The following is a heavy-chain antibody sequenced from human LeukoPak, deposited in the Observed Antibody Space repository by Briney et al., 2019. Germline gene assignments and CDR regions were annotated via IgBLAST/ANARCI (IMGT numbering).Heavy chain of an antibody. J-gene: IGHJ4*02. D-gene: IGHD4-17*01. Sequence: GGSLSFSWAAAGFTVGDYARHWVSQPPGKGLESHFLSPGEGDIPYHAHYVKGRFTISRDNNENSLYLQMNGLRTDDTALYYCAKDSPTGDYVFDSWGQGTLVIVS. CDR1: GFTVGDYA. CDR3: AKDSPTGDYVFDS. CDR2: SPGEGDIP. V-gene: IGHV3-43*02.